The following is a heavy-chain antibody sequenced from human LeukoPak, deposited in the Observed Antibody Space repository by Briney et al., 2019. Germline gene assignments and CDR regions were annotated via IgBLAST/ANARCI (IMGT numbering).Heavy chain of an antibody. CDR3: ARVRSGSYFDY. J-gene: IGHJ4*02. Sequence: GGSLRLSCAASGLTFSASNMNWVCQAPGKGLEWISYISSYSGATYYADSVKGRFTISRDDAKNSLYLQMNSLRDEDTAVYYCARVRSGSYFDYWGQGTLVTVSS. CDR2: ISSYSGAT. V-gene: IGHV3-48*02. CDR1: GLTFSASN. D-gene: IGHD3-10*01.